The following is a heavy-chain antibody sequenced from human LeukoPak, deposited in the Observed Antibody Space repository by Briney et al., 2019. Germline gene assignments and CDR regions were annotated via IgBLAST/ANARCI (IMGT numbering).Heavy chain of an antibody. CDR1: GYTFTSYY. V-gene: IGHV1-3*04. CDR3: ATRKSGYLAY. Sequence: GESLKISCKGSGYTFTSYYMHWVRQAPGQRLEWMGWINTGNGNTKYSQKFQDRVTITRDTSASTAYMDLSSLRSEDTAVYYCATRKSGYLAYWGQGTLVTVSS. J-gene: IGHJ4*02. CDR2: INTGNGNT. D-gene: IGHD3-3*01.